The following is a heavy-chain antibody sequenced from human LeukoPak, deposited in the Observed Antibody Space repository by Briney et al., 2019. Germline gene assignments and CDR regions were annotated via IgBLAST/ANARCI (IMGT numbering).Heavy chain of an antibody. CDR3: ARDNIAVALDV. CDR1: GGSISSYY. J-gene: IGHJ6*04. D-gene: IGHD6-19*01. V-gene: IGHV4-59*01. CDR2: IYYSGTT. Sequence: SETLSLTCTVSGGSISSYYWSWIRQPPGKGLEWIGYIYYSGTTNYNPSLKSRVTISVDTSKNQFSLKLTSVTTADTAVYYCARDNIAVALDVWGKGTTVTISS.